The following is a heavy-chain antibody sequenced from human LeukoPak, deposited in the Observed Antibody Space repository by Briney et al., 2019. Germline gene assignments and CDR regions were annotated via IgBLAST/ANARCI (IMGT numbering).Heavy chain of an antibody. CDR1: GRYISSYY. Sequence: SDTLSLTCTVSGRYISSYYWSWLRQPPGKGMEWIGHLYYSGSTKYNPSLTTRSTISLDTSKTQLSLKLRSVTAADTAIYYCARGGPRYCSGGSCYDYYYGMDVWGQGTMLTVSS. CDR2: LYYSGST. J-gene: IGHJ6*02. D-gene: IGHD2-15*01. CDR3: ARGGPRYCSGGSCYDYYYGMDV. V-gene: IGHV4-59*07.